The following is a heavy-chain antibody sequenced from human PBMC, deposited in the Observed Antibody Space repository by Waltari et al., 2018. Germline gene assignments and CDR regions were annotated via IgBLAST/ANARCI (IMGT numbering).Heavy chain of an antibody. CDR3: ARGGDSSWPR. CDR1: GFTFDDYG. V-gene: IGHV3-20*04. D-gene: IGHD3-22*01. Sequence: VESGGGVIRPGGSLRLSCEASGFTFDDYGMSWVRKGPGKGLEWIAGINWKGDKVAYGDAVRGRFIISRDNAKNLLYLQMNTVGLDDTALYYCARGGDSSWPRWGQGTLVTVSA. J-gene: IGHJ4*02. CDR2: INWKGDKV.